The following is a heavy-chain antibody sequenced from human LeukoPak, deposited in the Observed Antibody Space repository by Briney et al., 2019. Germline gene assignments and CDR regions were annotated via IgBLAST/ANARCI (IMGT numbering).Heavy chain of an antibody. J-gene: IGHJ3*02. CDR3: ARANPLWFGELSDAFDI. CDR1: GGSISSGGYY. CDR2: IYYSGRT. Sequence: SETLSLTCTVSGGSISSGGYYWSWIRQPPGKGLEWIGYIYYSGRTNYNPSLKSRVTISVDTSKNQFSLKLSSVTAADTAVYYCARANPLWFGELSDAFDIWGQGTMVTVSS. V-gene: IGHV4-61*08. D-gene: IGHD3-10*01.